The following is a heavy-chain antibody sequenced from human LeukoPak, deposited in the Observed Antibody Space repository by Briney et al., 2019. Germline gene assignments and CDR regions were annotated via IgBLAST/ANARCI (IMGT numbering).Heavy chain of an antibody. D-gene: IGHD2-8*01. V-gene: IGHV3-21*01. CDR3: ARDRATKALDY. Sequence: GGSLRLSCAVSGFTFRSYSMNWVRQAPGKGLEWVSSISSSSSYIYYADSVKGRFTISRDNAKNSLYLQMNSLRAEDTAVYYCARDRATKALDYWGQGTLVTVSS. J-gene: IGHJ4*02. CDR1: GFTFRSYS. CDR2: ISSSSSYI.